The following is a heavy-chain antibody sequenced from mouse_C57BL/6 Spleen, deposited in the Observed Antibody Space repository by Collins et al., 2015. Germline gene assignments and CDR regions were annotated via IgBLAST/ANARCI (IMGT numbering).Heavy chain of an antibody. CDR1: GYTFTDYY. Sequence: EVQLQQSGPELVKPGASVKISCKASGYTFTDYYMNWVKQSHGKSLEWIGGINPNNGGTSYNQKFKGKATLTVDKSSSTAYMELRSLTSEDSAVYYCAREGYDYDGGFAYWGQGTLVTVSA. CDR3: AREGYDYDGGFAY. D-gene: IGHD2-4*01. CDR2: INPNNGGT. V-gene: IGHV1-26*01. J-gene: IGHJ3*01.